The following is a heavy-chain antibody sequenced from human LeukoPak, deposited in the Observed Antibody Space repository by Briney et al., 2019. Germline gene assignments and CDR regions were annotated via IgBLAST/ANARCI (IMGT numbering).Heavy chain of an antibody. D-gene: IGHD1-7*01. Sequence: GGSLRLSCAASGFTFSNYWMTWVRQAPGKGLEWVAHINQDGSEEHYMDSAKARFTISRDNSKNTLYLQMNSLRAEDTAVYYCEGGTSSFDYWGQGTLVTVSS. CDR1: GFTFSNYW. J-gene: IGHJ4*02. CDR2: INQDGSEE. CDR3: EGGTSSFDY. V-gene: IGHV3-7*01.